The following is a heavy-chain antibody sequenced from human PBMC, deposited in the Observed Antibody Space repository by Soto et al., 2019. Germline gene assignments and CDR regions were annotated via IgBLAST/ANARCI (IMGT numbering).Heavy chain of an antibody. J-gene: IGHJ6*02. CDR3: ARLPGNYDILTGYYYGWISYGMDV. Sequence: ASVKVSCKASGYTFTSYAMHWVRQAPGQRLEWMGWINAGNGNTKYSQKFQGRVTITRDTSASTAYMELSSLRSEDTAVYYCARLPGNYDILTGYYYGWISYGMDVWGQGTTVTVSS. CDR1: GYTFTSYA. CDR2: INAGNGNT. D-gene: IGHD3-9*01. V-gene: IGHV1-3*01.